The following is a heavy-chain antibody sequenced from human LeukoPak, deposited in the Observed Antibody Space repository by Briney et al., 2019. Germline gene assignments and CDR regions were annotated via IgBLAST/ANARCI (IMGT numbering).Heavy chain of an antibody. CDR3: ARTFSESYYYYGMDV. J-gene: IGHJ6*02. Sequence: SETLSLTCTVSGGSISPYYWSWIRQPPGKGLEWIGYVYYSGRTNYNPSLKSRVTISVDTSKNQFSLKLSSVTAADTAVYYCARTFSESYYYYGMDVWGQGTTVTVSS. CDR2: VYYSGRT. CDR1: GGSISPYY. V-gene: IGHV4-59*01. D-gene: IGHD1-26*01.